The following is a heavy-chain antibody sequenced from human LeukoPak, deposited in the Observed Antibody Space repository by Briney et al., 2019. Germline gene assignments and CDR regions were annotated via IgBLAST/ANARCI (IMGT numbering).Heavy chain of an antibody. Sequence: GESLKISCKGSGYTFTRFWINWVRQLPGKGLEWLQRIDPRDSYTNYSPSFQGHVTISVDKSISTAYLQWSSLKASDTAFYYCARLDPPYYFDYWGQGTLVSVSS. D-gene: IGHD1-1*01. CDR2: IDPRDSYT. CDR3: ARLDPPYYFDY. V-gene: IGHV5-10-1*01. J-gene: IGHJ4*02. CDR1: GYTFTRFW.